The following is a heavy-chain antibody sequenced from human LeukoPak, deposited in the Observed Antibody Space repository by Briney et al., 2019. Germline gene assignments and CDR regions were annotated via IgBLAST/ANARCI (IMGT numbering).Heavy chain of an antibody. Sequence: PGGSLRLSCAASGFTFSSYSMNWVRQAPGKGLEWVSSISSSSSYIYYADSVKGRFTISRDNAKNSLYLQMNSLRAEDTAVYYCARDPPLVGATDYWGQGTLVTVSS. CDR2: ISSSSSYI. D-gene: IGHD1-26*01. CDR3: ARDPPLVGATDY. J-gene: IGHJ4*02. V-gene: IGHV3-21*01. CDR1: GFTFSSYS.